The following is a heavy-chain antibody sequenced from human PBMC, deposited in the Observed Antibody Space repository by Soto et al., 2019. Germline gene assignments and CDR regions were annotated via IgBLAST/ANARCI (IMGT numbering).Heavy chain of an antibody. CDR1: GYTFTSYG. V-gene: IGHV1-18*01. CDR3: ARDIVVVPAAPGNAAGYYYYYYGMDV. Sequence: ASVKVSCKASGYTFTSYGISWVRQAPGQGLEWMGWISAYNGNTNYAQKLQGRVTMTTDTSTSTAYMELRSLRSDDTAVYYCARDIVVVPAAPGNAAGYYYYYYGMDVWGQGTTVTVSS. J-gene: IGHJ6*02. D-gene: IGHD2-2*01. CDR2: ISAYNGNT.